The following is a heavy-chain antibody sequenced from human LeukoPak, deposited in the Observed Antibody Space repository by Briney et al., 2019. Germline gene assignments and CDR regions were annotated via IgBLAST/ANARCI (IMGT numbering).Heavy chain of an antibody. Sequence: GGSLRLSCAASGFTFSSYAMSWVRQAPGKGLEWVSAISGNGGSTYYADSVKGRFTISRDNSKNTLYLQMNSLRAEDTAVYYCATSYGDYVRNVIYWGQGTLVTVSS. J-gene: IGHJ4*02. D-gene: IGHD4-17*01. V-gene: IGHV3-23*01. CDR3: ATSYGDYVRNVIY. CDR1: GFTFSSYA. CDR2: ISGNGGST.